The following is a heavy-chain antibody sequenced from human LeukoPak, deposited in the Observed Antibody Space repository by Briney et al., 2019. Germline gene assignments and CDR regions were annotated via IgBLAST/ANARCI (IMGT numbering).Heavy chain of an antibody. V-gene: IGHV1-2*02. CDR3: ARKSASGYYSNFDY. CDR1: GYTFTDSY. Sequence: GASVKVSCKASGYTFTDSYMHWVRQAPGQGLKLMGWINPYSGGTNYAQEFQGRVTMTRDTSISTAYMELSRLTSDDTAVYYCARKSASGYYSNFDYWGQGTLVTVSS. D-gene: IGHD3-22*01. J-gene: IGHJ4*02. CDR2: INPYSGGT.